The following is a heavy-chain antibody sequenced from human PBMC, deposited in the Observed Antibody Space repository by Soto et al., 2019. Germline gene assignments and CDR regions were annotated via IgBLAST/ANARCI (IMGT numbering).Heavy chain of an antibody. J-gene: IGHJ5*02. Sequence: GGSLRLSCAASGLTFNSYSMNWFRQAPGKGLEWVSYISSSSSTIYYADAVNGRFTISRDNAKNSLYLQMNSLRDEDTAVYYCARGPGGSLYREHWFDPWGQGTLVTVSS. CDR1: GLTFNSYS. CDR2: ISSSSSTI. CDR3: ARGPGGSLYREHWFDP. D-gene: IGHD1-26*01. V-gene: IGHV3-48*02.